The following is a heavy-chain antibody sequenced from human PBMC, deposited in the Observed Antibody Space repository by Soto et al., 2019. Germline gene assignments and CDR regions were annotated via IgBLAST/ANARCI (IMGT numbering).Heavy chain of an antibody. CDR1: GGSISSYC. Sequence: SETLSLTCTVSGGSISSYCWSWIRQPPGKGLEWIGYIYDSGSTNYNPSLRSRLTISGDTSKNQFSLKLRSVTAADTAVYYCARGEITGTTRYGMDVWGQGTTVTVSS. D-gene: IGHD1-20*01. CDR2: IYDSGST. J-gene: IGHJ6*02. CDR3: ARGEITGTTRYGMDV. V-gene: IGHV4-59*01.